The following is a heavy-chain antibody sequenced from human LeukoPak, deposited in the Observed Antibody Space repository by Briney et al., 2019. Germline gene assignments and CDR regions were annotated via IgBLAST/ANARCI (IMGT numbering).Heavy chain of an antibody. CDR2: IYYSGST. D-gene: IGHD3-9*01. V-gene: IGHV4-59*01. J-gene: IGHJ6*04. CDR1: GGSISSYY. CDR3: ARVNFDWSYYYYGMDV. Sequence: SETLSLTCTVSGGSISSYYWSWIRQPPGKGLECIGYIYYSGSTNYNPSLKSPVTISLDASKNQFSLKLSSVTAADTAVYYCARVNFDWSYYYYGMDVWGKGTTVTVSS.